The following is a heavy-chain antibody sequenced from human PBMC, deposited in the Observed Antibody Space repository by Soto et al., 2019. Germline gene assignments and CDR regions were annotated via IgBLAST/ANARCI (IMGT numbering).Heavy chain of an antibody. CDR2: IIPIFGTA. D-gene: IGHD3-22*01. J-gene: IGHJ3*02. V-gene: IGHV1-69*01. CDR3: ASGAPKYYYDSSGYYPIDAFDI. CDR1: GGTFSSYA. Sequence: QVQLVQSGAEVKKPGSSVKVSCKASGGTFSSYAISWVRQAPGQGLEWMGGIIPIFGTANYAQKFQGRVTITAADSTSTAYMALSSLRSEDTAVYYCASGAPKYYYDSSGYYPIDAFDIWGQGTMVTVSS.